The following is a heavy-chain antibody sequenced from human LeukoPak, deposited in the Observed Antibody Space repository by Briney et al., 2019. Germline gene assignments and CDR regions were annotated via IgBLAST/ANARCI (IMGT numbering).Heavy chain of an antibody. J-gene: IGHJ4*02. CDR2: LSYDGSNN. V-gene: IGHV3-30*18. Sequence: PGGSLRLSCAASGFTFSSFGMHWVRQAPGKGLVWVAVLSYDGSNNYYADSVKGRFTISRDNSKNTLYLQMNSLRAEDTAVYYCAKDASTVTLHADYWGQGTLVTVSS. CDR3: AKDASTVTLHADY. CDR1: GFTFSSFG. D-gene: IGHD4-17*01.